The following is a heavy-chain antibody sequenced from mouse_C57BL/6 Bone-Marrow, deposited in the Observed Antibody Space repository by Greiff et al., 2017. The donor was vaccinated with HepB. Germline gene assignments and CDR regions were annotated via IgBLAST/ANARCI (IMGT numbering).Heavy chain of an antibody. Sequence: EVMLVESGGGLVQPGGSMKLSCVASGFTFSNYWMNWVRQSPEKGLEWVAQIRLKSDNYATHYAESVKGRFTISRDESKSSVYLQMNNLRAEDTGIYYCTASTTVVAPWFAYWGQGTLVTVSA. D-gene: IGHD1-1*01. V-gene: IGHV6-3*01. CDR2: IRLKSDNYAT. CDR1: GFTFSNYW. J-gene: IGHJ3*01. CDR3: TASTTVVAPWFAY.